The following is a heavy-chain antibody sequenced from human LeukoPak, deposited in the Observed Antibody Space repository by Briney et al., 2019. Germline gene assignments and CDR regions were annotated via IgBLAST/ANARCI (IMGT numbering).Heavy chain of an antibody. D-gene: IGHD3-22*01. CDR3: ARHQGDDSTEYPMDFQH. Sequence: PSETLSLACTVSGGSISSSSYYWGWIRQPPGKGLEWIGSIYYSGSTYYNPSLKSRVTISVDTSKNQFPLKLSSVTAADTAVYYCARHQGDDSTEYPMDFQHWGQGTLVTVSS. CDR1: GGSISSSSYY. J-gene: IGHJ1*01. CDR2: IYYSGST. V-gene: IGHV4-39*01.